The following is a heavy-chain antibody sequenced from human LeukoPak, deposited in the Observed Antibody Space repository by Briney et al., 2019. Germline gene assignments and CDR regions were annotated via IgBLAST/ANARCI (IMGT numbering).Heavy chain of an antibody. CDR1: GGSISSYY. CDR3: ARDGREATGGKNWYFDL. V-gene: IGHV4-59*01. J-gene: IGHJ2*01. Sequence: SETLCLTCTVSGGSISSYYWSWIRQPPGKGLEWIGYIYYSGSSNYNPSLKSRVTMSVDTSKNQFSLILNSVTAADAAVYYCARDGREATGGKNWYFDLWGRGTLVTVSS. CDR2: IYYSGSS. D-gene: IGHD1-26*01.